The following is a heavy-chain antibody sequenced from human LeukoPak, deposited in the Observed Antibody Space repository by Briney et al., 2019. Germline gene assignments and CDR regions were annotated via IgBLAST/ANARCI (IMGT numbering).Heavy chain of an antibody. Sequence: GASVKVSCKASGYIFTRYGVTWVRQAPGQGLEWMGWISADNGNTNYAEKFQGRVTMTTDTSTSTAYMELRGLRSDDTAVYYCARDAKGITTVPDAFDIWGQGTRVTVFS. D-gene: IGHD1-1*01. V-gene: IGHV1-18*01. CDR3: ARDAKGITTVPDAFDI. J-gene: IGHJ3*02. CDR1: GYIFTRYG. CDR2: ISADNGNT.